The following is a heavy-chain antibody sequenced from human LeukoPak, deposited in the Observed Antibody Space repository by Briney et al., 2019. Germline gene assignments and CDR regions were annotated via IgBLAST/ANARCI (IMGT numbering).Heavy chain of an antibody. CDR1: GFTFSSYA. J-gene: IGHJ4*02. CDR3: AKMADGFWSGYYLWDY. Sequence: GGSLRLSCAASGFTFSSYAMSWVRQAPGKGLEWVSAISGSGGSTYYADSVKGRFTISRDNSKNTLYLQMNSLRAEDTAVYYCAKMADGFWSGYYLWDYWGQGTLVTVSS. D-gene: IGHD3-3*01. CDR2: ISGSGGST. V-gene: IGHV3-23*01.